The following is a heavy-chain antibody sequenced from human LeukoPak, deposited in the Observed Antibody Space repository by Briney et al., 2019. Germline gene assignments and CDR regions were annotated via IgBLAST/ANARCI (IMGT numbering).Heavy chain of an antibody. CDR1: GGSVSSGSYY. CDR3: AREFGNCSGGSCYSYDY. Sequence: PSETLSLTCTVSGGSVSSGSYYWSWIRQPPGKGLEWIGYIHYSGSTNYNPSLKSRVTISVDTSKNQFSLKLSSVTAADTAVYYCAREFGNCSGGSCYSYDYWGQGTLVTVSS. D-gene: IGHD2-15*01. J-gene: IGHJ4*02. CDR2: IHYSGST. V-gene: IGHV4-61*01.